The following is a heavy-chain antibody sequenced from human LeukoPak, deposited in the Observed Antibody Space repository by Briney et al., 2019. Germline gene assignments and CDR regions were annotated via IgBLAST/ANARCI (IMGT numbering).Heavy chain of an antibody. CDR3: AKDHPIRSFDY. J-gene: IGHJ4*02. CDR2: INPNSGGT. D-gene: IGHD1-14*01. CDR1: GYTFIGYY. Sequence: ASVKVSCKASGYTFIGYYMHSVRQAPGQGLEWMGWINPNSGGTNYAQKFQGRVTMTRDRSISTAYMELSRLRSDDTAVYYCAKDHPIRSFDYWGQGTLVTVSS. V-gene: IGHV1-2*02.